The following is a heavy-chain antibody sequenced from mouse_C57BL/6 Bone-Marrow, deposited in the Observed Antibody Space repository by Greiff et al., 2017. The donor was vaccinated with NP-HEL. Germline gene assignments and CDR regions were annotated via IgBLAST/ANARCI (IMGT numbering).Heavy chain of an antibody. D-gene: IGHD1-1*02. V-gene: IGHV1-72*01. CDR3: ARATFRGVAGYFDY. Sequence: QVQLQQPGAELVKPGASVKLSCKASGYTFTSYWMHWVKQRPGRGLEWIGRIDPNSGGTKYNEKFKSKATLTVDKPSSTAYMQLSSLTSEDSAVYDCARATFRGVAGYFDYWGQGTTLTVSS. CDR2: IDPNSGGT. J-gene: IGHJ2*01. CDR1: GYTFTSYW.